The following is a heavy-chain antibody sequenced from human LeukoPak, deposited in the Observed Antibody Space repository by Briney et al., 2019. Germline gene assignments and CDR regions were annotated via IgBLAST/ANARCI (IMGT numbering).Heavy chain of an antibody. V-gene: IGHV3-7*03. CDR3: ANDVVGYSSSWSESGFDY. D-gene: IGHD6-13*01. J-gene: IGHJ4*02. CDR1: GFTLSSYA. Sequence: GGSLRLSCAASGFTLSSYAMSWVRQAPGKGLEWVANIKQDGSEKYYVDSVKGRFTISRDNAKNSLYLQMNSLRTEDTALYYCANDVVGYSSSWSESGFDYWGQGTLVTVSS. CDR2: IKQDGSEK.